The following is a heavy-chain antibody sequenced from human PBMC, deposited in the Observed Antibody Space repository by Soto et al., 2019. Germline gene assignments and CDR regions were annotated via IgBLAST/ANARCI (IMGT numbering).Heavy chain of an antibody. CDR1: GFTFSSYW. V-gene: IGHV3-7*01. Sequence: PGGSLRLSCAASGFTFSSYWMSWVRQAPGKGLEWVANVKQDGSEKYYVDSVKGRFTISRGNAKNSLYLQMNSLRAEDTAVYYCARAQYYYDSSGYLKAEYFQHWGQGT. CDR3: ARAQYYYDSSGYLKAEYFQH. D-gene: IGHD3-22*01. CDR2: VKQDGSEK. J-gene: IGHJ1*01.